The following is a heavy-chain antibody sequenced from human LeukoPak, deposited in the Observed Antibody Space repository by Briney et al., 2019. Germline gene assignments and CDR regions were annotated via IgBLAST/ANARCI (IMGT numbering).Heavy chain of an antibody. J-gene: IGHJ4*02. CDR1: GFTFSTNA. V-gene: IGHV3-23*01. D-gene: IGHD1-26*01. CDR2: ISGSGGNT. CDR3: AKDPGGSGSHYFDS. Sequence: GGSLRLSCAASGFTFSTNAMSWVRLAPGKGLEWVSAISGSGGNTYYADSVKGRFTISRDNSKSTLYVQMNSLRVEDTAVYYCAKDPGGSGSHYFDSWGQGTLVTVSS.